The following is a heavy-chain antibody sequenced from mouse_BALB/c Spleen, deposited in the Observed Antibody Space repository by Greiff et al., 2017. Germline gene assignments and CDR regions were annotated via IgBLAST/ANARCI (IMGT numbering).Heavy chain of an antibody. CDR1: GFNIKDTY. Sequence: EVQLQQSGAELVKPGASVKLSCTASGFNIKDTYMHWVKQRPEQGLEWIGRIDPANGTTKYDPKFQGKATITADTSSNTAYLQLSSLTSEDTAVYYCARPPMITAGFHWDLDVGGEGTTVTVSS. CDR3: ARPPMITAGFHWDLDV. CDR2: IDPANGTT. V-gene: IGHV14-3*02. J-gene: IGHJ1*01. D-gene: IGHD2-4*01.